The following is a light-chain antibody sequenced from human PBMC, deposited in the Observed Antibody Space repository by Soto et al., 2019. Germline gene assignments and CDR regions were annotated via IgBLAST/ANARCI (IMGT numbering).Light chain of an antibody. V-gene: IGLV2-14*01. CDR2: EVS. Sequence: QSALTQPASVSGSPGQSITISCTGTSSDVGAYNYVSWYQQHPDKAPKLMIFEVSDRPSGVSNRFSGSNSGNTASLTISRLQAEDEADYFCSSYTSNSTLVFGGGTKLTVL. CDR3: SSYTSNSTLV. J-gene: IGLJ3*02. CDR1: SSDVGAYNY.